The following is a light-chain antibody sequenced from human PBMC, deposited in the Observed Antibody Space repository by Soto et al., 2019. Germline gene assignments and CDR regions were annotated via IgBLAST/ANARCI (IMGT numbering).Light chain of an antibody. Sequence: AIQMTQSPSSLSASVGDGVTITCRASQGIRNDLGWYQQKPGKAPKLLIYSASSLQSGVQSRFSGSGSGTDVTLTISSLQPEDFATYFCLQDHTSPLTFGQGTKVEIK. CDR2: SAS. V-gene: IGKV1-6*01. J-gene: IGKJ1*01. CDR1: QGIRND. CDR3: LQDHTSPLT.